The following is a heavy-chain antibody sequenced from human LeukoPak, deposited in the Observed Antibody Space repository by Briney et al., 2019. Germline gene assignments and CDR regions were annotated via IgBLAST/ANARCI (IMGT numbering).Heavy chain of an antibody. Sequence: GGSLRLSCAASGFTFSSYAMSWVRQAPGKGLEWVSIIYSGGSTFYADSVKGRFTISRDNSKNTLYLQMNSLRAEDTAVYYCARDVLSSGYAFDIWGQGTMVTVPS. J-gene: IGHJ3*02. CDR3: ARDVLSSGYAFDI. V-gene: IGHV3-66*01. CDR2: IYSGGST. D-gene: IGHD3-22*01. CDR1: GFTFSSYA.